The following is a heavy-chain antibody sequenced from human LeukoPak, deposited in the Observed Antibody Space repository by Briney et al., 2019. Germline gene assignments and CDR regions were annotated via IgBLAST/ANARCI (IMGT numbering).Heavy chain of an antibody. D-gene: IGHD1-26*01. CDR3: AREFDGSASGACY. J-gene: IGHJ4*02. CDR2: ICIRRGVI. V-gene: IGHV3-21*01. Sequence: PGGSLTLSCAASGLTFSRYSMNWVRPPPGKGLEWVSSICIRRGVINTGDSVRGGFTVSRDNAKTSLYLQRDILRAEDTAVYYCAREFDGSASGACYWGQGTLVTVSS. CDR1: GLTFSRYS.